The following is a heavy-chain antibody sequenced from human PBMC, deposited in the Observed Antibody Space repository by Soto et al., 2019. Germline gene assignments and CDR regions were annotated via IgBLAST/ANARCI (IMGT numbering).Heavy chain of an antibody. J-gene: IGHJ4*02. Sequence: GGSLRLSCAASGFTFSSYAMSWVRQAPGKGLEWVSAISGSGGSTYYADSVKGRFTISRDNSENTLYLQMNSLRAEDTAVYYCAKAVGGRDFWSGYYTLDYWGQGTLVTVSS. V-gene: IGHV3-23*01. CDR3: AKAVGGRDFWSGYYTLDY. D-gene: IGHD3-3*01. CDR1: GFTFSSYA. CDR2: ISGSGGST.